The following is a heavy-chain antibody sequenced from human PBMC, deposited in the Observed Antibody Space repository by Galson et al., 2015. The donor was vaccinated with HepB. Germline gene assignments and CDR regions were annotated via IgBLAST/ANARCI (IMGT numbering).Heavy chain of an antibody. Sequence: SLRLSCAASGFTFSSYGMHWVRQAPGKGLEWVAVISYDGSNKYYADSVKGRFTISRDNSKNTLYLQMNSLRAEDTAVFYCAKLDEYGDYVGGYWGQGTLVTVSS. CDR1: GFTFSSYG. CDR3: AKLDEYGDYVGGY. D-gene: IGHD4-17*01. CDR2: ISYDGSNK. J-gene: IGHJ4*02. V-gene: IGHV3-30*18.